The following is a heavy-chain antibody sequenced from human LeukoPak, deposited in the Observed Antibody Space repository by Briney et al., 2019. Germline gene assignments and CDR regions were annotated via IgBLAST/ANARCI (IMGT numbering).Heavy chain of an antibody. J-gene: IGHJ6*03. CDR1: GYTFTSYD. Sequence: ASVKVSCKASGYTFTSYDTNWVRQAPGQGVGGMGWMNPNSGNKVYAQKFQGRVTMTRNTSISTAYMELSSLRSEDTAVYYCARVSDSSSWYPISRSSYYYYYYMDVWGKGTTVTVPS. CDR3: ARVSDSSSWYPISRSSYYYYYYMDV. CDR2: MNPNSGNK. D-gene: IGHD6-13*01. V-gene: IGHV1-8*01.